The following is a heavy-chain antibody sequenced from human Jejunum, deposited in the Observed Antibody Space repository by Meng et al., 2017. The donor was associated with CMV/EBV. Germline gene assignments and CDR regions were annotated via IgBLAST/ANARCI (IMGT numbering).Heavy chain of an antibody. J-gene: IGHJ4*02. CDR2: IGTRSKYI. D-gene: IGHD3-16*01. V-gene: IGHV3-48*04. Sequence: GQVLESGGGLVQPGGSLRLSCAASGFIFSNYAMGWVRQAPGKGLEWVSFIGTRSKYIGYADSVKGRFTISRDDAQNSLYLQMNSLRAEDTAVYYCAREHYANPGYWGQGTLVTVSS. CDR3: AREHYANPGY. CDR1: GFIFSNYA.